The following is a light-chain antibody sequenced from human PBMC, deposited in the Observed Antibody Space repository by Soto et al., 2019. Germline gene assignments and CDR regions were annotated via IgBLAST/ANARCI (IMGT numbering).Light chain of an antibody. J-gene: IGKJ2*01. CDR2: KAS. Sequence: DIQMTQSPSTLSASVGDRVALTCRASQSISIWLAWYQQKPGKAPKLLIYKASSLDSGVPSRFSGSGSGTDFTLTISSLQPDDLATYYCQQYNIYPYTFGQGTKLEIK. CDR3: QQYNIYPYT. V-gene: IGKV1-5*03. CDR1: QSISIW.